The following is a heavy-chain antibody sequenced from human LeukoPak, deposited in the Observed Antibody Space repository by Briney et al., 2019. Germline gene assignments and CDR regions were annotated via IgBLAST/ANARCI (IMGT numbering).Heavy chain of an antibody. Sequence: PSETLSLTCTVSGGSISSSSYYWGWLRQPPGKGLEWVVSIYYSGSTYYNPSLKSRVTISVDTSKNQFSLKLSSVTAADTAVYYCAGTKDAYGGHYGSGSQFDYWGQGTLVTVSS. CDR3: AGTKDAYGGHYGSGSQFDY. V-gene: IGHV4-39*01. CDR1: GGSISSSSYY. J-gene: IGHJ4*02. CDR2: IYYSGST. D-gene: IGHD3-10*01.